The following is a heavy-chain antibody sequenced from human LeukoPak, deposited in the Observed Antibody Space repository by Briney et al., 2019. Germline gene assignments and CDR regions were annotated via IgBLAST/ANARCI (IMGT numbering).Heavy chain of an antibody. J-gene: IGHJ6*02. D-gene: IGHD6-19*01. V-gene: IGHV4-39*01. CDR1: GGSISSSSYY. CDR3: ARRGIAVAGTRYYYYGMDV. Sequence: SETLSLTCTVSGGSISSSSYYWGWIRQPPGKGLEWIGSIYYSGSTYYNPSLKSRVTISVDTSKNQFSPKLSSVTAADTAVYYCARRGIAVAGTRYYYYGMDVWGQGTTVTVSS. CDR2: IYYSGST.